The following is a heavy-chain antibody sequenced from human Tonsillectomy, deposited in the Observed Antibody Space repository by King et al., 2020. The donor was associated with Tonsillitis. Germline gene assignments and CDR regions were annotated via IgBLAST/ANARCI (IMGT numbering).Heavy chain of an antibody. CDR1: GFTFSSYA. CDR2: ISYDGSNK. CDR3: ARGPLS. J-gene: IGHJ5*02. V-gene: IGHV3-30*04. Sequence: QLVQSGGGVVQPGRSPRLSCAASGFTFSSYAMHWVRQAPGKGLEWVAVISYDGSNKYYADSVKGRFTISRDNSKNTLYLQMNSLRAEDTAVYYCARGPLSWGQGTLVTVSS.